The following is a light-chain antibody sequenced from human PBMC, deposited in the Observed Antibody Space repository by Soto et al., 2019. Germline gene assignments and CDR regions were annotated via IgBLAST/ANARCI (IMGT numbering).Light chain of an antibody. CDR1: SSDIDGYNY. J-gene: IGLJ1*01. CDR2: DVT. CDR3: SSYTSSSTYV. V-gene: IGLV2-14*01. Sequence: QSALTQPASVSGSPGQSITISCTEASSDIDGYNYVSWYQQHPVKAPKLIIYDVTNRPSGVSNRFSGSKSGNTASLTISGLQAEDEADYYCSSYTSSSTYVFGTGTKLNVL.